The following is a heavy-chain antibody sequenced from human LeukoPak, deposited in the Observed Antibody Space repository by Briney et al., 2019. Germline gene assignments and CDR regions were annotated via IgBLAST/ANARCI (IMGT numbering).Heavy chain of an antibody. V-gene: IGHV3-23*01. CDR3: VKDGMSLDSSWFDY. CDR2: ISATGDTT. CDR1: GFTFTNYA. Sequence: GGSLRLSRTASGFTFTNYAMSWVRQAPGKGLEWVSAISATGDTTYYADSVKGRFTISRDISENTLYLQMNSLRVDDTAVYYCVKDGMSLDSSWFDYWGQGTLVTVSS. D-gene: IGHD6-13*01. J-gene: IGHJ4*02.